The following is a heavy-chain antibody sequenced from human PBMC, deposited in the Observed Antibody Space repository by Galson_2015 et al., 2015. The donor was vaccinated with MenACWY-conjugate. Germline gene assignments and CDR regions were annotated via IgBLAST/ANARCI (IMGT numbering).Heavy chain of an antibody. CDR1: GFSLSFYG. CDR2: ISGDSRNE. D-gene: IGHD2-15*01. V-gene: IGHV3-23*01. Sequence: SLRLSCAVSGFSLSFYGMSWVRQAPGKGLEWISSISGDSRNEHYADSVMGRFTISRDNSRNTVSLQMNNLRVEDTAVYYCAKDFCCSEPSDSWGQGTLVTVSS. J-gene: IGHJ4*02. CDR3: AKDFCCSEPSDS.